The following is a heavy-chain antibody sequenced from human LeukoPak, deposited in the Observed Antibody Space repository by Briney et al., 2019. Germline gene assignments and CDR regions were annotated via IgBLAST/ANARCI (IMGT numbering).Heavy chain of an antibody. CDR3: AEGGYYYDSSGPNPDFDY. V-gene: IGHV3-30*18. CDR1: GFTFSSYG. CDR2: ISYDGSNK. D-gene: IGHD3-22*01. J-gene: IGHJ4*02. Sequence: GGSLRLSCAASGFTFSSYGMHWVRQAPGKGLEWVAVISYDGSNKYYADSVKGRFTISRDNSKNTLYLQMNSLRAEDTAVYYCAEGGYYYDSSGPNPDFDYWGQGTLVTVSS.